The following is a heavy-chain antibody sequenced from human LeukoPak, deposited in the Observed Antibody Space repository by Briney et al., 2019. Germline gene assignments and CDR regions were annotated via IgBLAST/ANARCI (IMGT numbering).Heavy chain of an antibody. J-gene: IGHJ3*02. CDR1: GFTFSSYA. D-gene: IGHD3-22*01. CDR2: ISGSGGST. Sequence: GGSLRLSCAASGFTFSSYAMSWVRQAPGKGLEWVSAISGSGGSTYYADSVKGRFTISRDNSKNTLYLQMNSLRAEDTAVYYCARGYYDSSGYYYRAFDIWGQGTMVTVSS. CDR3: ARGYYDSSGYYYRAFDI. V-gene: IGHV3-23*01.